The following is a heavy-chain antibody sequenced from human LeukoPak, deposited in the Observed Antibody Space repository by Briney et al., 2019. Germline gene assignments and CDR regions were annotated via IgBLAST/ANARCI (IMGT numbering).Heavy chain of an antibody. V-gene: IGHV3-30-3*01. J-gene: IGHJ4*02. Sequence: PGRSLRLSCAASGFTFSSYAMHWVRQAPGKGLEWVAVISYDGSNKYYADSVKGRFTISKDNSKNTLYLQMNSLRAEDTAVYYCAREGYDSSGYYYEYYFDYWGREPWSPSPQ. CDR2: ISYDGSNK. CDR1: GFTFSSYA. D-gene: IGHD3-22*01. CDR3: AREGYDSSGYYYEYYFDY.